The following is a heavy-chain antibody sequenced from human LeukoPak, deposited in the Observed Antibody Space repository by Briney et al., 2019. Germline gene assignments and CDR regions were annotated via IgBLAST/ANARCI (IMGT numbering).Heavy chain of an antibody. Sequence: ASVKVSCKASGYTFTSYDINWVRQAPGQGLEWMGWINTNTGNPTYAQGFTGQFVFSLDTSVSTAYLQISTVKGEDTAVYYCARGAKDSSGYHPTYAFDIWGQGTMVTVSS. CDR3: ARGAKDSSGYHPTYAFDI. J-gene: IGHJ3*02. CDR2: INTNTGNP. D-gene: IGHD3-22*01. V-gene: IGHV7-4-1*02. CDR1: GYTFTSYD.